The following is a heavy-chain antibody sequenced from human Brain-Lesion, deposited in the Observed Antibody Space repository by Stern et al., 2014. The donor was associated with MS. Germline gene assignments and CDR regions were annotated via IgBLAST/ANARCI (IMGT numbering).Heavy chain of an antibody. V-gene: IGHV4-59*02. CDR3: ASVPTGYGSSSACSGEYYYVGDV. CDR1: GGTVSSYD. CDR2: IYEPGKT. J-gene: IGHJ6*02. D-gene: IGHD2-2*01. Sequence: QVQPQESGPGLVLPSETLSLTCTVSGGTVSSYDWNWIRQPPGQALEWIGFIYEPGKTNSNPSLKSRVTISLYTSKNQFSLRLTSVTAADTAVYYCASVPTGYGSSSACSGEYYYVGDVWGQGTAVAVSS.